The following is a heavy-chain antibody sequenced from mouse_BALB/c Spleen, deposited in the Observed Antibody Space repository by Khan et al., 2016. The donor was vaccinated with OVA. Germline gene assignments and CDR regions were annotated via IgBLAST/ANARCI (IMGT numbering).Heavy chain of an antibody. CDR3: ARGYDFFAS. CDR1: GYSFTLYY. D-gene: IGHD2-14*01. J-gene: IGHJ3*01. CDR2: VNPNTDNI. Sequence: VQLKQSGPDLVKPGASVKLSCKASGYSFTLYYMSWVKQNHGKSLEWIGRVNPNTDNINYNQEFKGKAILTVDKSSNTAYMELRSLTSEDSAVYFCARGYDFFASWGQGTLVTVSA. V-gene: IGHV1-26*01.